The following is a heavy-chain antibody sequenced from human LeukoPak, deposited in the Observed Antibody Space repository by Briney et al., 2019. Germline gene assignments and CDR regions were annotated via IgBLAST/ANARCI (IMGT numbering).Heavy chain of an antibody. J-gene: IGHJ4*02. V-gene: IGHV3-23*01. CDR3: AKDRRQISVATTFDS. CDR1: GFTFSSYA. D-gene: IGHD5-12*01. CDR2: ITASGDDS. Sequence: GGSLRLSCAASGFTFSSYAMTWVRQAPGKGLEWVSAITASGDDSYHADSVKGRFAISRDNSKNTFYLQMISLRAEDTAIYYCAKDRRQISVATTFDSWGQGTLVTVSS.